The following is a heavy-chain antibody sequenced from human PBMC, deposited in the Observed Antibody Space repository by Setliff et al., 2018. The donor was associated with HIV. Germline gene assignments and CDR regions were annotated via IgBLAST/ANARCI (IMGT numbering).Heavy chain of an antibody. J-gene: IGHJ5*02. CDR3: ARGSHASFWTGYGEMYFDP. CDR1: GVSISNSNW. CDR2: VSHSGST. Sequence: LRRTLSLTCAVSGVSISNSNWWSWVRQPPGKGLEWIGEVSHSGSTNYNPSLKSRVTISVDKSKNQFSLKLSSVTAADTAVYYCARGSHASFWTGYGEMYFDPWGQGTQVTVSS. D-gene: IGHD3-3*01. V-gene: IGHV4-4*02.